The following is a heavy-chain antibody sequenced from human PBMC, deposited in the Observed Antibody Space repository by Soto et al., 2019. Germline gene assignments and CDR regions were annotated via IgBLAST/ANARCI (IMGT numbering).Heavy chain of an antibody. CDR1: GFTFSSYG. CDR2: ISYDGSNK. V-gene: IGHV3-30*18. CDR3: AKDTKYRSIVVVVAATVFDY. J-gene: IGHJ4*02. D-gene: IGHD2-15*01. Sequence: QVQLVESGGGVVQPGRSLRLSCAASGFTFSSYGMHWVRQAPGKGLEWVAVISYDGSNKYYADSVKGRFTISRDNSKNTXYXXMNSLRAEDTAVYYCAKDTKYRSIVVVVAATVFDYWGQGTLVTVSS.